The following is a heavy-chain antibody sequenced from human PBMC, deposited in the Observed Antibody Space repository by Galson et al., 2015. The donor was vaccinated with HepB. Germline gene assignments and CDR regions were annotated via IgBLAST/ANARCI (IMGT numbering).Heavy chain of an antibody. CDR3: ARAAIVVVLGSSYYGMDV. J-gene: IGHJ6*02. CDR2: TYYRSKWYY. D-gene: IGHD2-15*01. V-gene: IGHV6-1*01. Sequence: CAISGDSVSSNSAAWNWIRPSPSRGLEWLGRTYYRSKWYYDYAPSVKSRITINPDTSKNQFSLQLNSVTPEDTAVYYCARAAIVVVLGSSYYGMDVWGQGTTVTISS. CDR1: GDSVSSNSAA.